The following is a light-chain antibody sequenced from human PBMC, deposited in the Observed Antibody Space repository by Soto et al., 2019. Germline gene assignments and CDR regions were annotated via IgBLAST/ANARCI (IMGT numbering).Light chain of an antibody. CDR2: DVS. CDR1: GSDVGAYKY. J-gene: IGLJ3*02. Sequence: QSALTQPRSVSGSPGQSVTISCTGTGSDVGAYKYVSWYQQHPGKAPKFIIYDVSERPSGVPDRFSGSKSGDTASLTISGLQVEDEADYYCCSYAGSYSWLFGGGTKLTVL. V-gene: IGLV2-11*01. CDR3: CSYAGSYSWL.